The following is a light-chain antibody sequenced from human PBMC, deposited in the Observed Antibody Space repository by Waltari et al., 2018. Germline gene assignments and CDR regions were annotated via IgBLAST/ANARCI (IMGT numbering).Light chain of an antibody. CDR1: QSVSSTY. CDR3: QQYLSTALT. J-gene: IGKJ4*01. V-gene: IGKV3-20*01. Sequence: EIVLTQSPGTLSLSPGERATLSCRASQSVSSTYLAWYQQRPGQAPRLLIYGLTSRASGIPDRFSGSGSGTDFTLTISRLEPEDFAVYYCQQYLSTALTFGGGTKVEIK. CDR2: GLT.